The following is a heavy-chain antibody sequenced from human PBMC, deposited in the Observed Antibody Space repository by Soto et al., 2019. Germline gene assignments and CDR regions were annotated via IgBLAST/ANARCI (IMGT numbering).Heavy chain of an antibody. D-gene: IGHD3-10*01. CDR3: AKPKAHYYGSGSYFAP. J-gene: IGHJ5*02. CDR2: ISGSGGST. CDR1: GFTFSSYA. V-gene: IGHV3-23*01. Sequence: EVQLLESGGGLVQPGGSLRLSCAASGFTFSSYAMSWVRQAPGKGLEWVSAISGSGGSTYYADSVKGRFTISRDNSKNTLYLQMNSLRAEDTAVYYCAKPKAHYYGSGSYFAPWGQGTLVTVSS.